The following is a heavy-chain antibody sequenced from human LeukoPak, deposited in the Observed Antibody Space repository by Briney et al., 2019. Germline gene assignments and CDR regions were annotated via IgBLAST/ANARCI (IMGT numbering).Heavy chain of an antibody. Sequence: GGSLRLSCAASGFTFTSYAMNWVRQAPGKGLEWVSTISGSGSSTYYVDSVKGRFTISRDNSKNTLYLQMNSLRAEDTAEYYCAKPIDCSGGSCYSFVYYYGMDVWGQGTTVTVSS. CDR1: GFTFTSYA. CDR3: AKPIDCSGGSCYSFVYYYGMDV. V-gene: IGHV3-23*01. J-gene: IGHJ6*02. CDR2: ISGSGSST. D-gene: IGHD2-15*01.